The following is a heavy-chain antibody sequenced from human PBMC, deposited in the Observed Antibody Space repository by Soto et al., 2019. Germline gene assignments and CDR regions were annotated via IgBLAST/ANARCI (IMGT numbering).Heavy chain of an antibody. Sequence: ASVKVSCKASGYTFSRYGIMWVRQAPGQGLEWMGWISAYNGNTNSAEKLRGRHTMTTDASTTTAYMELRSLRSDDTAIYYCARDQGFRVVINSNWFDPWGQGTLVTVSS. CDR2: ISAYNGNT. D-gene: IGHD2-21*01. V-gene: IGHV1-18*01. CDR1: GYTFSRYG. J-gene: IGHJ5*02. CDR3: ARDQGFRVVINSNWFDP.